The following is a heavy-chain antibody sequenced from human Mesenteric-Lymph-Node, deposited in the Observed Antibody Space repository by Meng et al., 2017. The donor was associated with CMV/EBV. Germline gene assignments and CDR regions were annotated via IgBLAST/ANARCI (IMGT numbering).Heavy chain of an antibody. CDR2: ISYDGDNK. Sequence: GESLKISCAASGFTFSTYAIHWVRQAPGKGLEWVALISYDGDNKYYADSVKGRFTISRDNSKNTLYLQMNSLRAEDTALYYCARDNRADAFDVWGLGTMVTVSS. V-gene: IGHV3-30-3*01. CDR3: ARDNRADAFDV. CDR1: GFTFSTYA. J-gene: IGHJ3*01.